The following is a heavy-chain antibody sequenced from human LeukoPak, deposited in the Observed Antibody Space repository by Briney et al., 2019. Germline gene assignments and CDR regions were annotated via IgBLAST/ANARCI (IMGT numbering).Heavy chain of an antibody. Sequence: GGSLRLSCAASGFTFSSYAMSWVRQAPGKGLEWVSAISGSGGSTYYADSVKGRFTISRDNSKNTLYLQMNSLRAEDTAVYYCAKDRAWFGGSYYFDYWGQGTLVTVSS. CDR3: AKDRAWFGGSYYFDY. CDR2: ISGSGGST. J-gene: IGHJ4*02. V-gene: IGHV3-23*01. CDR1: GFTFSSYA. D-gene: IGHD3-10*01.